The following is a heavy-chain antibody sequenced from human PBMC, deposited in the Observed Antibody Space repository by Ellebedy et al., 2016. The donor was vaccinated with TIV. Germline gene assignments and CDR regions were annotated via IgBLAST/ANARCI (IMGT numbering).Heavy chain of an antibody. V-gene: IGHV3-30*18. Sequence: PGGSLRLSCAASRFTFDSYAMHWVRQAPGKGLEWVAMISYDGRQTYSADSVRGRFIISRDNSKKTVDLQMTSLRPDDMGIYYCAKTYVYGDYEVEVYWYFDVWGRGTLVTVSS. CDR2: ISYDGRQT. D-gene: IGHD4-17*01. CDR1: RFTFDSYA. CDR3: AKTYVYGDYEVEVYWYFDV. J-gene: IGHJ2*01.